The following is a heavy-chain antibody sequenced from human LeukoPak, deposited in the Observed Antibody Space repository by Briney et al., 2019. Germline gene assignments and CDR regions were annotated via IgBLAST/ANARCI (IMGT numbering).Heavy chain of an antibody. CDR2: ISSSSSYI. J-gene: IGHJ3*02. Sequence: GGSLRLSCAASGFTFSSYSMNWVRQAPGKGLEWVSSISSSSSYIYYADSVKGRFTISRDNAKNSLHLQMNSLRAEDTAVYYCAREIAYKDAFDIWGQGTMVTVSS. CDR3: AREIAYKDAFDI. V-gene: IGHV3-21*01. CDR1: GFTFSSYS. D-gene: IGHD2-21*01.